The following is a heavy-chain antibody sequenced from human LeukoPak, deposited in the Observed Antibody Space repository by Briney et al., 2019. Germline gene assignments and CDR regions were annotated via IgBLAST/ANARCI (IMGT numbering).Heavy chain of an antibody. CDR3: ARAQYCGGDCYPRGDDAFDI. D-gene: IGHD2-21*02. V-gene: IGHV3-21*01. CDR2: ISSSSSYI. CDR1: GFTFSSYS. J-gene: IGHJ3*02. Sequence: GGSLRLSCAASGFTFSSYSMNWVRHAPGKGLEWVSSISSSSSYIYYADSVKGRFTISRDNAKNSLYLQMNSLRAEDTAVYYCARAQYCGGDCYPRGDDAFDIWGQGTMVTVSS.